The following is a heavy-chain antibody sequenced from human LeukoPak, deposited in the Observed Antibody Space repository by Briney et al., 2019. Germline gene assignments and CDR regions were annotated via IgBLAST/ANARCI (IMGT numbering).Heavy chain of an antibody. V-gene: IGHV1-2*02. CDR1: GYTFTGYY. J-gene: IGHJ2*01. CDR2: INPNNGVT. Sequence: ASVNVSCKASGYTFTGYYMHWVPQAPGQGLEWMGWINPNNGVTKYAQTFQGRVTMTRDTSISTVYMELTSLRSDDTAGYYSARVALRQALTTVTPTWYFDLWGRGTLVTVFS. D-gene: IGHD4-17*01. CDR3: ARVALRQALTTVTPTWYFDL.